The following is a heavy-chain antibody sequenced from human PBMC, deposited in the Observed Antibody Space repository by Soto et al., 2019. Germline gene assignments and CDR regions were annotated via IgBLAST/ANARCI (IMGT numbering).Heavy chain of an antibody. Sequence: HPGGSLRLSCAASGFTFSSYAMSWVRQAPGKGLEWVSYISSSGSTIYYADSVKGRFTISRDNAKNSLYLQMNSLRAEDTAVYYCARAVATISNKPDPYYYYYMDVWGKGTTVTVSS. CDR3: ARAVATISNKPDPYYYYYMDV. CDR2: ISSSGSTI. CDR1: GFTFSSYA. J-gene: IGHJ6*03. V-gene: IGHV3-48*04. D-gene: IGHD5-12*01.